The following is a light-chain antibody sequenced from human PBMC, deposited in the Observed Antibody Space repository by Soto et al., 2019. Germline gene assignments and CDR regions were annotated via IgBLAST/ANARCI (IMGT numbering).Light chain of an antibody. Sequence: DIVMTQSPDSLAVSLCERATINCKSSESVLYSSNNKNYLAWYQQKPGQPPKLLIYWASTRESGVPERFSGSGSGTDFTLTISSLQAEDVEVYYCQQYYSNPPTFGGGTKVDIK. CDR1: ESVLYSSNNKNY. V-gene: IGKV4-1*01. CDR3: QQYYSNPPT. J-gene: IGKJ4*01. CDR2: WAS.